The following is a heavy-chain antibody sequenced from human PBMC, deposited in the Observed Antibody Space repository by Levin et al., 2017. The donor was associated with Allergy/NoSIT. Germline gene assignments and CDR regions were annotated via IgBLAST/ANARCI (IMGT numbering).Heavy chain of an antibody. CDR3: ARAAPPYDSSAYFYDY. CDR2: INPSGGST. CDR1: GYTFTSYY. J-gene: IGHJ4*02. Sequence: GASVKVSCKASGYTFTSYYMHWVRQAPGQGLEWMGIINPSGGSTTYAQKFQGRVTMTRDTSTSTVYMELRSLRSEDTAVYYCARAAPPYDSSAYFYDYWGQGTLVTVSS. V-gene: IGHV1-46*01. D-gene: IGHD3-22*01.